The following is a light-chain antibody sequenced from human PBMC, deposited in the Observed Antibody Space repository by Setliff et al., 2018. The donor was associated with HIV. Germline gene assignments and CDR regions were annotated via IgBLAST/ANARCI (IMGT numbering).Light chain of an antibody. CDR2: EVR. V-gene: IGLV2-14*01. CDR3: SSYASSNTLP. CDR1: SSDVGGYSY. J-gene: IGLJ1*01. Sequence: QSVLTQPASVSGSPGQSITISRTGTSSDVGGYSYVSWYQQHPGKAPKLIIYEVRNRPSGISNRFSGSKSGNTASLTISGLQAEDEADYYCSSYASSNTLPFGTGTKVTVL.